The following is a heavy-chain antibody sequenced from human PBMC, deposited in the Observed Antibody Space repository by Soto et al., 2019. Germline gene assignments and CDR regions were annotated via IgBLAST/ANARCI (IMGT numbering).Heavy chain of an antibody. V-gene: IGHV3-21*01. CDR2: ISSSSSSYI. D-gene: IGHD5-18*01. CDR1: GFTFSSYS. J-gene: IGHJ6*02. Sequence: PVGSLRLSCAASGFTFSSYSMNWVRQAPGKGLEWVSSISSSSSSYIYYADSVKGRFTISRDNAKNSLYLQMNSLRAEDTAVYYCAGDRGYSYGWYYYGMDVWGQGTTVTVSS. CDR3: AGDRGYSYGWYYYGMDV.